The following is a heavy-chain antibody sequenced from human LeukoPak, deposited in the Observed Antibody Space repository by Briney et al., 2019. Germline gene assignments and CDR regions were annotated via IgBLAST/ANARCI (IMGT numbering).Heavy chain of an antibody. Sequence: LTGGSLRLSCAASGFTFDDYAMHWVRQAPGKGLEWVSLISWDGGSTYYADSVKGRFTISRDNSKNSLYLQMNSLRAEDTALYYCATDRGYSYGFYPDYWGQGTLVTVSS. CDR3: ATDRGYSYGFYPDY. J-gene: IGHJ4*02. V-gene: IGHV3-43D*03. CDR2: ISWDGGST. D-gene: IGHD5-18*01. CDR1: GFTFDDYA.